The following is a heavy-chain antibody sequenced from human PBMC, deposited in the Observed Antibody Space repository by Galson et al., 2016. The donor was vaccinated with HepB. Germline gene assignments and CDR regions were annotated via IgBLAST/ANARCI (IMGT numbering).Heavy chain of an antibody. CDR1: GFTFSSYW. D-gene: IGHD7-27*01. CDR3: ARDPLPWGHWCDP. Sequence: SLRLSCAASGFTFSSYWMHWVRQSPEEGLVWVSHINSDGSTTAYAASVKGRVTISRDNAKKTLYLQMNSLRVEDTAVYYCARDPLPWGHWCDPWGQGTLVTVSS. V-gene: IGHV3-74*01. J-gene: IGHJ5*02. CDR2: INSDGSTT.